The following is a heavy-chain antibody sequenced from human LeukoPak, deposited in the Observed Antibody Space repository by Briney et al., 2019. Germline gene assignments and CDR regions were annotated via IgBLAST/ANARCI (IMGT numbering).Heavy chain of an antibody. CDR3: VHRGTMTAKDNWFDP. CDR1: GFSLNTSRVG. CDR2: IYWNDDK. D-gene: IGHD4-17*01. J-gene: IGHJ5*02. Sequence: SGPTLVNPTQTLTLTCTFSGFSLNTSRVGVGWIRQPPGKALEWLALIYWNDDKRYSPSLKSRLTITKDTSENQVVLTMTNMDPVDTGTYYCVHRGTMTAKDNWFDPWGQGTLVTVSS. V-gene: IGHV2-5*01.